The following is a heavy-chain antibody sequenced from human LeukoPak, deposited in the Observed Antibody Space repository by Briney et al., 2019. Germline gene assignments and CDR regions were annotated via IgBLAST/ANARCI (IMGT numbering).Heavy chain of an antibody. J-gene: IGHJ6*03. D-gene: IGHD3-3*01. CDR1: GFTFSSYS. CDR3: ARDGRITIFGVVIIPMDV. V-gene: IGHV3-21*01. CDR2: ISSSSSYI. Sequence: GVSLRLSCAASGFTFSSYSMNWVRQAPGKGLERVSSISSSSSYIYYADSVKGRFTISRDNAKNSLYLQMNSLRAEDTAVYYCARDGRITIFGVVIIPMDVWGKGTTVTVSS.